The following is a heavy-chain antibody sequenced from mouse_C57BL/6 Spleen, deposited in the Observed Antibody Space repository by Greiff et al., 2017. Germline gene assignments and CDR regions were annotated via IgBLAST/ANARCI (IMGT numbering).Heavy chain of an antibody. J-gene: IGHJ2*01. CDR2: IYPGSGST. V-gene: IGHV1-55*01. CDR1: GYTFTSYW. Sequence: QVQLKQPGAELVKPGASVKMSCKASGYTFTSYWITWVKQRPGQGLEWIGDIYPGSGSTNYNEKFKSKATLTVDTSSSTAYMQLSSLTSEDSAVYYCASTPSYYCGSSYYLDYWGQGTTLTVSS. D-gene: IGHD1-1*01. CDR3: ASTPSYYCGSSYYLDY.